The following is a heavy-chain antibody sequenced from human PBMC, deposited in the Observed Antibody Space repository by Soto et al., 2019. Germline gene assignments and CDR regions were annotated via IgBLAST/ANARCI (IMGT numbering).Heavy chain of an antibody. CDR1: GFTFSSYG. D-gene: IGHD3-10*01. Sequence: PGGSLRLSCAASGFTFSSYGMHWVRQAPGKGLEWVAVISYDGSNKYYADSVKGRFTISRDNSKNTLYLQMNSLRAEDTAVYYCAKDLNDYGSGSYSLDAFDIWGQGTMVTVSS. CDR2: ISYDGSNK. V-gene: IGHV3-30*18. CDR3: AKDLNDYGSGSYSLDAFDI. J-gene: IGHJ3*02.